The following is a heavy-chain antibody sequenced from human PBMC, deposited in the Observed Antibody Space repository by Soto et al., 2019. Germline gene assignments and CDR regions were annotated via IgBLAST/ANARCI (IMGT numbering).Heavy chain of an antibody. J-gene: IGHJ3*01. V-gene: IGHV3-30-3*01. CDR2: ISYDGSNK. CDR3: AREESRNEEV. D-gene: IGHD2-8*01. CDR1: GFTFSSYA. Sequence: QVQLVESGGGVVQPGRSLRLSCAASGFTFSSYAMHWVRQAPGKGLEWVAVISYDGSNKYYADSVKGRFTISRDNSKNTLYLQMKSLRAEDTAVYYCAREESRNEEVWGQGTMVTVSS.